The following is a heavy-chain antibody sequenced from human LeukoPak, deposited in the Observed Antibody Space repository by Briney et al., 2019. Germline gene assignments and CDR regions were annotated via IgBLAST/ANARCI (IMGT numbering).Heavy chain of an antibody. CDR3: VRDFSTVTTAYLHH. Sequence: GGSLRLSCAASGFTFSSYSMNWVRQAPGKWLEWVPSISSSSRHIYYADSVKGRFTIFRDDAKNSLFLQMDSLRVEDTAMYYCVRDFSTVTTAYLHHWGQGTLLTVSS. J-gene: IGHJ1*01. V-gene: IGHV3-21*04. CDR2: ISSSSRHI. D-gene: IGHD4-17*01. CDR1: GFTFSSYS.